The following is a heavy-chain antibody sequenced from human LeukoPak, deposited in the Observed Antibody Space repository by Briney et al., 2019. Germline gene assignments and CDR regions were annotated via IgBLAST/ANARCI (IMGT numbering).Heavy chain of an antibody. CDR2: IYYSGST. Sequence: SETLSLTCTVSGGSISSGDYYWSWIRQPPGKGLEWIGYIYYSGSTYYNPSLKSRVTISVDTSKNQFSLKLSSVTAADTAVYYCATTSSSWGLIDYWGQGTLVTVSS. CDR3: ATTSSSWGLIDY. CDR1: GGSISSGDYY. J-gene: IGHJ4*02. D-gene: IGHD6-13*01. V-gene: IGHV4-30-4*01.